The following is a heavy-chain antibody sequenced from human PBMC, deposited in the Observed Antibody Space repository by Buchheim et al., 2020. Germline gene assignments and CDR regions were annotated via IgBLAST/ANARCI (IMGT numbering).Heavy chain of an antibody. CDR1: GYTFTSYD. V-gene: IGHV1-8*01. CDR2: MNPNSGNT. CDR3: ARGREAYSGSYFPRLGFGP. Sequence: QVQLVQSGAEVKKPGASVKVSCKASGYTFTSYDINWVRQATGQGLEWIGWMNPNSGNTGYAQKFQGRVTMTRNTSISTAYMELSSLRSEDTAVYYCARGREAYSGSYFPRLGFGPWGQGTL. J-gene: IGHJ5*02. D-gene: IGHD1-26*01.